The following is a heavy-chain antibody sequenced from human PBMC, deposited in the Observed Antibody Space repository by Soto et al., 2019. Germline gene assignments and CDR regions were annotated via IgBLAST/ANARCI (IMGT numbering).Heavy chain of an antibody. Sequence: LQESGPGLVKPSETLSLTCTVSGGSINNYYWNWIRQPAGKGLEWIGRIYSSGTTNNSPSLKSRVTMSVDTSKNLLSLSLGSVTAADTATYYCAGGSAVTTVRGWFGALDVWGQGTVVTVSS. J-gene: IGHJ3*01. D-gene: IGHD4-4*01. V-gene: IGHV4-4*07. CDR1: GGSINNYY. CDR2: IYSSGTT. CDR3: AGGSAVTTVRGWFGALDV.